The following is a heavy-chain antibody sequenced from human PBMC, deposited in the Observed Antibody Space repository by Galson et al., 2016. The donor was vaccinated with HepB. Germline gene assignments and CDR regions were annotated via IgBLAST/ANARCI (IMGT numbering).Heavy chain of an antibody. CDR2: TYYRSQWHT. J-gene: IGHJ5*01. CDR1: GDSVSTNSAA. V-gene: IGHV6-1*01. Sequence: CAISGDSVSTNSAAWNWIRQSPARGLEWLGRTYYRSQWHTDYAVSVKGRITVNADTSKNQLSLQLNSVTPEDAAVYYCARAPSGYYHTNCFDSWGQGTLVIVSS. CDR3: ARAPSGYYHTNCFDS. D-gene: IGHD5-18*01.